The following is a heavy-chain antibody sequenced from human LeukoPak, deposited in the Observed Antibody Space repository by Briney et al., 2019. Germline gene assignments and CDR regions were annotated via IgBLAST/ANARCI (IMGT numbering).Heavy chain of an antibody. J-gene: IGHJ4*02. CDR1: GFTFSSYA. Sequence: PGGSLRLSCAASGFTFSSYAMHWVRQAPGKGLEWVAVISYDGSNKYYADSVKGRFTISRDNSKNTLYLQMNSLRAEDTAVYYCATWDDWFPFDYWGQGTLVTVSS. V-gene: IGHV3-30*04. CDR2: ISYDGSNK. D-gene: IGHD3-9*01. CDR3: ATWDDWFPFDY.